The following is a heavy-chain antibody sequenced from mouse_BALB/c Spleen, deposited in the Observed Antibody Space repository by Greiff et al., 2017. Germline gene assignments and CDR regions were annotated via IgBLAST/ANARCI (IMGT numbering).Heavy chain of an antibody. CDR3: ARNYGPDY. CDR1: GYSITSDYA. V-gene: IGHV3-2*02. D-gene: IGHD1-2*01. Sequence: VQLQQSGPGLVKPSQSLSLTCTVTGYSITSDYAWNWIRQFPGNKLEWMGYISYSGSTSYNPSLKSRISITRDTSKNQFFLQLNSVTTEDTATYYCARNYGPDYWGQGTTLTVSS. J-gene: IGHJ2*01. CDR2: ISYSGST.